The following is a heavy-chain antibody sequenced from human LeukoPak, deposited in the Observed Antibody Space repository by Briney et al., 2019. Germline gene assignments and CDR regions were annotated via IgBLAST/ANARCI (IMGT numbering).Heavy chain of an antibody. CDR3: ATGLDSSSWSRFDP. V-gene: IGHV1-24*01. J-gene: IGHJ5*02. Sequence: ASVKVSCKVSGYTLTELSMHWVRQAPGKGLEWMGGFDPEDGETIYAQKFQGRVTMTGDTSTDTAYMELSSLRSEDTAVYYCATGLDSSSWSRFDPWGQGTLVTVSS. CDR1: GYTLTELS. D-gene: IGHD6-13*01. CDR2: FDPEDGET.